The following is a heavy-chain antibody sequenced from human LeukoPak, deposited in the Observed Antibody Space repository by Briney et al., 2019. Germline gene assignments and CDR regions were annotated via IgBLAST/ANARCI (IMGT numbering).Heavy chain of an antibody. CDR3: ARDGYYDILTGYYTLYY. Sequence: GASVKVSCKASGYTFTIYGISWVRQAPGQGLEWMGWISAYNGNTNYAQKLQGRVTMTTDTSTSTAYMELRSLRSDDTAVYYCARDGYYDILTGYYTLYYWGQGTLVTVSS. CDR2: ISAYNGNT. J-gene: IGHJ4*02. CDR1: GYTFTIYG. D-gene: IGHD3-9*01. V-gene: IGHV1-18*01.